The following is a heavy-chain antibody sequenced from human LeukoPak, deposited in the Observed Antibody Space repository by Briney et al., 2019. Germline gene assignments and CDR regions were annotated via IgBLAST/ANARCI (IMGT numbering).Heavy chain of an antibody. CDR1: GYTFTTYA. Sequence: ASVKVSCKASGYTFTTYAINWVRQAPGQGLDWMGWINTNTGNPTYAQGFTGRFVFSLDTSVSTAYLHISSLKAEDTAVYYCASEFSYGFWDWGQGTLVTVSS. J-gene: IGHJ4*02. D-gene: IGHD5-18*01. CDR2: INTNTGNP. V-gene: IGHV7-4-1*02. CDR3: ASEFSYGFWD.